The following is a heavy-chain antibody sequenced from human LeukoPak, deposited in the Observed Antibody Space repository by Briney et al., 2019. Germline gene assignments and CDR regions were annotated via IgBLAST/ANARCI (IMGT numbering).Heavy chain of an antibody. J-gene: IGHJ4*02. CDR3: ARLKAVAGMNLPPDY. CDR1: GFTFSSYA. D-gene: IGHD6-19*01. CDR2: ISYDGSNR. Sequence: PGGSLRLSCASSGFTFSSYAMSWVRQAPGKELEWVALISYDGSNRDYADSVKGRFTISRDDSKNTLYLQMNSLRAEDTAVYYCARLKAVAGMNLPPDYWGQGTLVTVSS. V-gene: IGHV3-30*04.